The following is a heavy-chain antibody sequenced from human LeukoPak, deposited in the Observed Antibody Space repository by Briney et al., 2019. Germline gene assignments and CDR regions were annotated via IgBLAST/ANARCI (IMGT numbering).Heavy chain of an antibody. J-gene: IGHJ4*02. Sequence: GGSLRLSCAASGFNFSSYWMHWVRQAPGKGLVCVSRIKSDGSSTTYADSVKGRFTTSRDNAKNTLYLQMNSLRAEDTAVYYCGGIEMTTVIYWGQGTLVTVSS. D-gene: IGHD4-17*01. CDR3: GGIEMTTVIY. CDR2: IKSDGSST. V-gene: IGHV3-74*01. CDR1: GFNFSSYW.